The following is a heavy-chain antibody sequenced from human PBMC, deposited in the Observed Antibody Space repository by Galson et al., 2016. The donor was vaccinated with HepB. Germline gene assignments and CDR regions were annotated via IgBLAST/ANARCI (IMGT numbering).Heavy chain of an antibody. J-gene: IGHJ6*02. CDR2: ISWKSGSI. CDR3: AKGLRFIYHYGMDV. V-gene: IGHV3-9*01. CDR1: GFTFDDYA. Sequence: SLRLSCAASGFTFDDYAMHWVRQAPGKGLEWVSGISWKSGSIGYADSVKGRFTISRDNAKNSSYLQMNSLRAEDTALYYCAKGLRFIYHYGMDVWGQGTTVTVSS.